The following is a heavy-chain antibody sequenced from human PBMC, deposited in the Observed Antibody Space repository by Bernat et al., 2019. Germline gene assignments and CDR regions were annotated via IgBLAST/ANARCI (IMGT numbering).Heavy chain of an antibody. CDR3: VKDEGQHSSSNYGMDV. Sequence: EVQLSESGGGLVQPGRSLRLSCAASGFMFDDYVMHWVRQVPGKGLEWVSGISWNSDMIGYADSVKGRFTISRDNAKNSLYLQMNSLRAEDTALYYCVKDEGQHSSSNYGMDVWGQGTTVTVSS. CDR2: ISWNSDMI. D-gene: IGHD3-22*01. J-gene: IGHJ6*02. V-gene: IGHV3-9*01. CDR1: GFMFDDYV.